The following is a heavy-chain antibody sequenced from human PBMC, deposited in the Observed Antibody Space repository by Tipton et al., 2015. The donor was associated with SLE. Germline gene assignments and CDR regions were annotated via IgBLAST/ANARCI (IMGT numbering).Heavy chain of an antibody. V-gene: IGHV4-59*12. D-gene: IGHD3-3*01. CDR3: ARDVKERRFSGGDWFDP. CDR1: GGSISTNY. CDR2: IHYIGSA. Sequence: TLSLTCTVSGGSISTNYWSWIRQPPGKGLEWIGYIHYIGSAYYNPSLKSRATISLDTSKNQFSLILSSVTAADTAVYYCARDVKERRFSGGDWFDPWGQGTPVTVSS. J-gene: IGHJ5*02.